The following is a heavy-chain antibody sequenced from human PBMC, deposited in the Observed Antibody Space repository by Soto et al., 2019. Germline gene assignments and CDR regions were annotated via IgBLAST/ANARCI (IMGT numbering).Heavy chain of an antibody. CDR3: ARRVVLTAEQYFFDY. J-gene: IGHJ4*02. V-gene: IGHV5-51*01. Sequence: PGESLKISCKGSGYSFTNYWIVWVRQMPGKGLEWMGIIYPGDSDTRYSPSFQGQVTISADKSISTAYLQWSRLKASDTAIYYCARRVVLTAEQYFFDYWGQGTLVTVSS. CDR2: IYPGDSDT. CDR1: GYSFTNYW. D-gene: IGHD2-21*02.